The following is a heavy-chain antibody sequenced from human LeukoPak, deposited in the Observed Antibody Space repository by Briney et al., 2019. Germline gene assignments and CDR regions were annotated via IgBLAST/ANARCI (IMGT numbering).Heavy chain of an antibody. Sequence: ASVKVSCKASGYTFTNYDINWVRQATGQGLEWMGWMNPNSGNTGYAQKFQGRVTMTRNTSISTAYMEPGSLRSEDTALYYCARDIAGATKGGWFDTWGQGTPVTVSS. CDR1: GYTFTNYD. CDR2: MNPNSGNT. CDR3: ARDIAGATKGGWFDT. D-gene: IGHD1-26*01. V-gene: IGHV1-8*01. J-gene: IGHJ5*02.